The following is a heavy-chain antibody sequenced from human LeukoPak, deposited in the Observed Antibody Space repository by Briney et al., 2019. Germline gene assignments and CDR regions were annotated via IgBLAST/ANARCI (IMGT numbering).Heavy chain of an antibody. Sequence: PSETLSLTCTVSGGSISSSSYYWGWIRQPPGKGLEWIGSIYYSGSTYYNPSLKSRVTISVDTSKNQFSLKLRSVTAADTAVYYCARDREQQLVRFYNAFDIWGQGTMVTVSS. V-gene: IGHV4-39*07. D-gene: IGHD6-13*01. CDR2: IYYSGST. J-gene: IGHJ3*02. CDR1: GGSISSSSYY. CDR3: ARDREQQLVRFYNAFDI.